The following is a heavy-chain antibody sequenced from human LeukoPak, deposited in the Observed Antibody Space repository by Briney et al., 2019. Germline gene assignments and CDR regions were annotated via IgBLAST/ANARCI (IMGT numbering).Heavy chain of an antibody. Sequence: GGSLRLSCAASGFTFSDYYMSWIRQAPGKGLEWVSYISSSGSTIYYADSVKGRFTISRDNAKNSLYLQMNSLRAEDTAVYYCASYYYDSRALDYWGQGTLVTVSS. CDR1: GFTFSDYY. CDR3: ASYYYDSRALDY. J-gene: IGHJ4*02. CDR2: ISSSGSTI. D-gene: IGHD3-22*01. V-gene: IGHV3-11*01.